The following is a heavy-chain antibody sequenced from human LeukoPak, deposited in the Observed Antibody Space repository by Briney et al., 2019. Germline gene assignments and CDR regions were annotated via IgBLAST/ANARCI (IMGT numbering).Heavy chain of an antibody. CDR2: IYSGGST. CDR3: ARELSYYFDY. V-gene: IGHV3-66*01. J-gene: IGHJ4*02. CDR1: GFTVSSNF. D-gene: IGHD5/OR15-5a*01. Sequence: PGGSLRLSCAASGFTVSSNFMNWVRQAPGKGLEWVSVIYSGGSTYYADSVKDRFTISRDNSKNTLYLQMNSLRAEDTAVYYCARELSYYFDYWGQGTLVTVSS.